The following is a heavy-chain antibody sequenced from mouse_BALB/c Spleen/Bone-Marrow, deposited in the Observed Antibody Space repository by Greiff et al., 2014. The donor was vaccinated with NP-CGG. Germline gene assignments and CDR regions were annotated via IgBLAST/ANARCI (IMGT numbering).Heavy chain of an antibody. J-gene: IGHJ3*01. CDR3: AREKVYYGISWFAY. CDR1: GYSFTTYW. CDR2: IHPSDSET. D-gene: IGHD2-1*01. V-gene: IGHV1-61*01. Sequence: QVQLQQSGTEVVRPGASVKLSCKASGYSFTTYWMNWVKQRPGQGLEWIGMIHPSDSETRLNQKFKDKATLTVDKSSSTAYMQLNSPTSEDPAVYYCAREKVYYGISWFAYWGQGTLVTVSA.